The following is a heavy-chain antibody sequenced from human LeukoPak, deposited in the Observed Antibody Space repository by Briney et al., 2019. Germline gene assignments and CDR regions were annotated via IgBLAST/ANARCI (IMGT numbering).Heavy chain of an antibody. CDR1: GYTFTGYY. V-gene: IGHV1-2*02. CDR3: ARETITMIGNDAFDI. CDR2: INPNSGGT. Sequence: GASVKVSCKASGYTFTGYYMHWVRQAPGQGLEWMGWINPNSGGTNYAQKFQGRVTMTRDTSISTAYMELSRLRSDDTAVYYCARETITMIGNDAFDIWGQGTMVTVSS. J-gene: IGHJ3*02. D-gene: IGHD3-22*01.